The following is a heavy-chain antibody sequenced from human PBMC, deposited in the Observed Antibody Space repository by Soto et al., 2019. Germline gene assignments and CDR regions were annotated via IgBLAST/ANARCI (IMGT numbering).Heavy chain of an antibody. CDR3: ARFKGCSGGSCYPYFDY. CDR2: MSYDGSNK. CDR1: GFTFSSYA. V-gene: IGHV3-30-3*01. J-gene: IGHJ4*02. Sequence: QVQLVESGGGVVQPGRSLRLSCAASGFTFSSYAMHWVRQAPGKGLEWVAVMSYDGSNKYYADSVKGRFTISRDNSKNXXYMQMNSLRAEDTAVYYCARFKGCSGGSCYPYFDYWGQGTLVTVSS. D-gene: IGHD2-15*01.